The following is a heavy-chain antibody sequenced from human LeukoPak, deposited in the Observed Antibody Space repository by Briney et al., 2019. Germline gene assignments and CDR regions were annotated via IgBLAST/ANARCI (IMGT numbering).Heavy chain of an antibody. J-gene: IGHJ5*02. D-gene: IGHD2-15*01. CDR3: ARDRLLRMGFDP. CDR2: IYYTGST. Sequence: PSETLSLTCSVSGASIRSSRYYWGWIRQPPGKGLEWIGSIYYTGSTNYNPSLKSRVTMSVDTSKNQFSLKLSSVTAADTAVYYCARDRLLRMGFDPWGQGTLVTVSS. V-gene: IGHV4-39*07. CDR1: GASIRSSRYY.